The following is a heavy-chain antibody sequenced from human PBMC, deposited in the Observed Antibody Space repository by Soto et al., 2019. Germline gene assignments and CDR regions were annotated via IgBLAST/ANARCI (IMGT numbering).Heavy chain of an antibody. Sequence: QVQLQESGPGLVKPSQTLSLTCTVFGGSISTGGYYWSWIRQHPGKRLAWLGYICYSGSTYYTQGLQSRVTISVHTSQNHCPPQLTTVTVADTAVYECAQEPAPWGPGNLVTVSS. CDR3: AQEPAP. V-gene: IGHV4-31*03. J-gene: IGHJ4*02. CDR1: GGSISTGGYY. CDR2: ICYSGST.